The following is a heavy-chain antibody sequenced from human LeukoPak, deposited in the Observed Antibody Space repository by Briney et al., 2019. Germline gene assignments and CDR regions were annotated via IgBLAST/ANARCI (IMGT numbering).Heavy chain of an antibody. Sequence: PGGSLRLPCAASGFVVKNNHMGWVRQPPGKGLEWVSLLYSGGDTSYADSVKGQFTISRDNSKNTLYLQMNSLRAGDTAVYYCAREVSWGQGTLVTVSS. CDR2: LYSGGDT. D-gene: IGHD6-6*01. J-gene: IGHJ5*02. CDR1: GFVVKNNH. V-gene: IGHV3-66*02. CDR3: AREVS.